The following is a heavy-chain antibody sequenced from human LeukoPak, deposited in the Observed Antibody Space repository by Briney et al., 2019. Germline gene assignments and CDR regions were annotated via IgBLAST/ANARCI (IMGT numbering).Heavy chain of an antibody. D-gene: IGHD3-10*01. CDR1: GVTFSSYW. Sequence: PGGSLRLSCAASGVTFSSYWMSGVRQTPGKGLEWVANMNQDGSGKYYLDSVKGRFTISRDNAKNSVYLQMNSLRAEDTAVYYCARYDLSDGSESRYRSFAYWGQGTLVTVSS. CDR2: MNQDGSGK. CDR3: ARYDLSDGSESRYRSFAY. J-gene: IGHJ4*02. V-gene: IGHV3-7*03.